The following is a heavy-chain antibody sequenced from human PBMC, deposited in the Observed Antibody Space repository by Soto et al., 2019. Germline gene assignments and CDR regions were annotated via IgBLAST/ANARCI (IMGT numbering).Heavy chain of an antibody. CDR3: ARDLFGYSYSNWFDP. V-gene: IGHV3-30-3*01. D-gene: IGHD5-18*01. J-gene: IGHJ5*02. Sequence: GGSLRLSCAASGFTFSSYAMHWVRQAPGKGLEWVAVISYDGSNKYYADSVKGRFTISRDNSKNTLYLQMNSLRAEDTAVYYCARDLFGYSYSNWFDPWGQGTLVTVSS. CDR2: ISYDGSNK. CDR1: GFTFSSYA.